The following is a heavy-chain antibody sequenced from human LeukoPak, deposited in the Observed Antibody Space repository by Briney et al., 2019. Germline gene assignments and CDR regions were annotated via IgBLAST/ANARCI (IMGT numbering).Heavy chain of an antibody. J-gene: IGHJ4*02. CDR2: ISAYNGNT. CDR3: ARDQRLAVADPFDY. CDR1: GYTFTSYG. V-gene: IGHV1-18*01. Sequence: ASVMVSCKASGYTFTSYGISWVRQAPGQGLEWMGWISAYNGNTNYAQKLQGRVTMTTDTSTSTAYMELRSLRSDDTAVYYCARDQRLAVADPFDYWGQGTLVTVSS. D-gene: IGHD6-19*01.